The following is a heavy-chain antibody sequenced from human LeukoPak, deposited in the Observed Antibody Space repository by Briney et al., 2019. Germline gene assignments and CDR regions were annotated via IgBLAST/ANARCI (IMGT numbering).Heavy chain of an antibody. CDR1: GYTFTGYY. CDR2: INPNSGGT. CDR3: ARASSGWYYFDY. V-gene: IGHV1-2*06. D-gene: IGHD6-19*01. J-gene: IGHJ4*02. Sequence: ASVKVSCXASGYTFTGYYMHWVRQAPGQGLEWMGRINPNSGGTNYAQKFQGRVTMTRDASISTAYMELSRLRSDDTAVYYCARASSGWYYFDYWGQGTLVTVSS.